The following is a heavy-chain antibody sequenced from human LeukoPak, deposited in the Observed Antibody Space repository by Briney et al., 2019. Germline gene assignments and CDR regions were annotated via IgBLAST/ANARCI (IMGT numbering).Heavy chain of an antibody. J-gene: IGHJ4*02. D-gene: IGHD3-3*01. Sequence: PGGSLRLSCAASGFTFSSYGMHWVRQAPGKGLEWVAFIRYDGSNKYYADSVKGRFTISRDNSKNTLYLQMNSLRAEDTAVYYCAKDFRSYDFWSGLDYWGQGTLVTVSS. CDR3: AKDFRSYDFWSGLDY. V-gene: IGHV3-30*02. CDR2: IRYDGSNK. CDR1: GFTFSSYG.